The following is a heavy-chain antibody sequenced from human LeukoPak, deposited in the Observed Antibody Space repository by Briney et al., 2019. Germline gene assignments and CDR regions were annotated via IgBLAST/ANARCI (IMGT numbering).Heavy chain of an antibody. J-gene: IGHJ4*02. V-gene: IGHV3-20*01. D-gene: IGHD2-2*01. CDR1: GFTFNNYA. CDR2: ISWKGDTA. Sequence: GGSLRLSCAASGFTFNNYAMTWVRQTPGKGPEWVSLISWKGDTAAYAESVRGRFTISRDNAKNSLYLHMNSLRPEDTAFYHCARHRCSSTTCSFDSWGQGSLVTVSS. CDR3: ARHRCSSTTCSFDS.